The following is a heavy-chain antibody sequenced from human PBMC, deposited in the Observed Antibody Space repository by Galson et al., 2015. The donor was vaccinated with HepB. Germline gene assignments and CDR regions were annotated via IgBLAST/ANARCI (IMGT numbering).Heavy chain of an antibody. D-gene: IGHD3-3*01. CDR2: IKQDGSEK. J-gene: IGHJ5*02. V-gene: IGHV3-7*01. Sequence: SLRLSCAASGFTFSSYWMSWVRQAPGKGLEWVANIKQDGSEKYYVDSVKGRFTISRDNAKNSLYLQMNSLRAEDTAVYYCARVSLAGETEYYDFRSGYFDPWGQGTLVTVSS. CDR1: GFTFSSYW. CDR3: ARVSLAGETEYYDFRSGYFDP.